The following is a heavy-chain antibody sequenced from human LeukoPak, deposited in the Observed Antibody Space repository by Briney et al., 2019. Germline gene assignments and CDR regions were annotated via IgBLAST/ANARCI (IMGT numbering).Heavy chain of an antibody. V-gene: IGHV3-11*04. CDR1: GFTFSDNY. D-gene: IGHD1-14*01. J-gene: IGHJ4*02. CDR2: ITNTGSAT. CDR3: ARARKGYYFDH. Sequence: GGALRLSCAASGFTFSDNYMIWVRQAPGKGLEGVSYITNTGSATYYTDPVKGRFTISRDNAKNSLFLQMNSLRADDTAVYYCARARKGYYFDHWGQGTLVTVSS.